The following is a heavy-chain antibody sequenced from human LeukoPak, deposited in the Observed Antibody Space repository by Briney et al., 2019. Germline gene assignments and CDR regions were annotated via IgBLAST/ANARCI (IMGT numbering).Heavy chain of an antibody. CDR3: AKDRRGCTSTSCYYRFDY. CDR1: VLIFITYP. Sequence: GWALRLSLPASVLIFITYPLTWLRQAPGKRLEGVSPISGSGDSAYCADSAKGRFTISRDNSQNTLDLQMNSLRAEDTAVYYFAKDRRGCTSTSCYYRFDYWGQGTLVTVSS. D-gene: IGHD2-2*01. CDR2: ISGSGDSA. J-gene: IGHJ4*02. V-gene: IGHV3-23*01.